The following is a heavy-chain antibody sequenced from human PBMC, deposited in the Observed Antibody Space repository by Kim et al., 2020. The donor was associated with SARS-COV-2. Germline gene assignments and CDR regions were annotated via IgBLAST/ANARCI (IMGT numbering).Heavy chain of an antibody. CDR3: ATLSAVRPQGYFDY. CDR2: IYYSGST. V-gene: IGHV4-31*03. Sequence: SETLSLTCTVSGGSISSGGYYWSWIRQHPGKGLEWIGYIYYSGSTYYNPSLKSRVTISVDTSKNQFSLKLSSVTAADTAVYYCATLSAVRPQGYFDYWGQGTLVTVSS. J-gene: IGHJ4*02. D-gene: IGHD3-3*02. CDR1: GGSISSGGYY.